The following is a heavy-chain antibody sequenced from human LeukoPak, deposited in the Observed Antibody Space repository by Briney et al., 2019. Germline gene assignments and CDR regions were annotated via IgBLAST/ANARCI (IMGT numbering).Heavy chain of an antibody. CDR1: GYTFTNYG. Sequence: ASVKVSCKASGYTFTNYGLSWVRQAPGQGLEWMGWISAYNSNTNYAQKLQGRVTMTTNTSTSTAYMELRSLRSDDTAVYYCATDRPRLYYDSSGHAWHTADYWGQGTLVTVSS. D-gene: IGHD3-22*01. V-gene: IGHV1-18*01. CDR3: ATDRPRLYYDSSGHAWHTADY. J-gene: IGHJ4*02. CDR2: ISAYNSNT.